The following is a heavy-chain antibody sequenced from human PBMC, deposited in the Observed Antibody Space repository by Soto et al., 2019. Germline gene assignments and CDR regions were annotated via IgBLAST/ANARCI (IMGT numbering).Heavy chain of an antibody. V-gene: IGHV4-59*01. CDR3: ARDGDGYTLEWFDP. CDR1: GVFISSYY. J-gene: IGHJ5*02. CDR2: IYYSGST. Sequence: SDTLSLTCTVSGVFISSYYWSWILQPPGKGLEWIGYIYYSGSTNYNPSLKSRVTISVDTSKNQFSLKLSSVTAADTAVYYCARDGDGYTLEWFDPWGQGTLVTVSS. D-gene: IGHD5-12*01.